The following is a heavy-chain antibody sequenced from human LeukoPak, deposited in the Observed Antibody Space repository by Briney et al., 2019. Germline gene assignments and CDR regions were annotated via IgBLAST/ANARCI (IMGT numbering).Heavy chain of an antibody. CDR2: IYSGGST. V-gene: IGHV3-53*01. D-gene: IGHD2-2*01. Sequence: PGGSLRLSCAASGFTFSSYAMSWVRQAPGKGLEWVSVIYSGGSTYYADSVKGRFTISRDNSKNTLYLQVNSLRAEDTAVYYCARDRREGCSSTSCSPLGYWGQGTLVTVSS. CDR1: GFTFSSYA. J-gene: IGHJ4*02. CDR3: ARDRREGCSSTSCSPLGY.